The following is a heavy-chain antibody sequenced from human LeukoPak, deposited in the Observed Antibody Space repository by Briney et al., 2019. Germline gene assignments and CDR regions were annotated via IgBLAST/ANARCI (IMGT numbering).Heavy chain of an antibody. Sequence: GGSLRLSCTASGFTFSINDMHWVRQATGNGLEWVSGVGTVGDKYYADSVKGRFIISREDAKNSVYLQMNSLRAGDTAVYYCARGGKTAMADYWGQGTLVTVSS. CDR3: ARGGKTAMADY. J-gene: IGHJ4*02. V-gene: IGHV3-13*01. CDR2: VGTVGDK. D-gene: IGHD5-18*01. CDR1: GFTFSIND.